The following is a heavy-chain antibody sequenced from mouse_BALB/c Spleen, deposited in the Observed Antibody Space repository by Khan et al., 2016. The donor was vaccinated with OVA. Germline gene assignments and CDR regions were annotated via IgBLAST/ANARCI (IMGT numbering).Heavy chain of an antibody. V-gene: IGHV1-4*01. J-gene: IGHJ4*01. D-gene: IGHD4-1*01. Sequence: QIQLVQSGAELARPGASVKMSCKASGYTFTSYTIHWVKQRPGQGLEWIGYINPNSDYTNYNQKFKDKATLTADKSSSTAYMQMSSLTSEDSAVYYCARSYTGYAMDYWGQGTSVTVSS. CDR3: ARSYTGYAMDY. CDR2: INPNSDYT. CDR1: GYTFTSYT.